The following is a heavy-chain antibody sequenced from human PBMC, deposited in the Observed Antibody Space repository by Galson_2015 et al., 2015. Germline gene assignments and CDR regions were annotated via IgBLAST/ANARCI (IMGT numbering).Heavy chain of an antibody. CDR2: ISSSGSTI. CDR1: GFTFSDYY. J-gene: IGHJ4*02. V-gene: IGHV3-11*01. CDR3: ARGDSSSWYYYFDY. Sequence: SLRLSCAASGFTFSDYYMSWLRQAPGKGLEWVSYISSSGSTIYYADSVKGRFTISRDNAKNSLYLQMNSLRAEDTAVYYCARGDSSSWYYYFDYWGQGTLVTVSS. D-gene: IGHD6-13*01.